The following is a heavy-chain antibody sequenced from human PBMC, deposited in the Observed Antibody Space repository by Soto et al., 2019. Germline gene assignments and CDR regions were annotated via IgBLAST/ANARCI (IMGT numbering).Heavy chain of an antibody. J-gene: IGHJ6*02. D-gene: IGHD5-18*01. CDR2: IKQDGSEK. V-gene: IGHV3-7*01. CDR1: GFTFSSHW. CDR3: ARAGYSYGLYYGMDV. Sequence: GGSLRLSCAASGFTFSSHWMSWVRQAPGKGLEWVANIKQDGSEKYYVDSVKGRFTISRDNAKNSLYLQMNSLRAEDTAVYYCARAGYSYGLYYGMDVWGQGTTVTVSS.